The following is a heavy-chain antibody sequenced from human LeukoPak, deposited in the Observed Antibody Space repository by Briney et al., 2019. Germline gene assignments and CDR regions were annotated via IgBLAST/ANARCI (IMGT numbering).Heavy chain of an antibody. D-gene: IGHD6-19*01. V-gene: IGHV4-39*01. CDR2: IYYSGST. CDR3: AESNQWLAPFDY. J-gene: IGHJ4*02. Sequence: PSETLSLTCTVSGGSISSSSYYWGWIRQPPGKGLEWIGSIYYSGSTYYNPSLKSRVTISVDTSKNQFSLKLSSVTAADTAVYYCAESNQWLAPFDYWGQGTLVTVSS. CDR1: GGSISSSSYY.